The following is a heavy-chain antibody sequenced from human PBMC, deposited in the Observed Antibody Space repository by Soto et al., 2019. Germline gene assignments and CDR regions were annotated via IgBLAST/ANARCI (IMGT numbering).Heavy chain of an antibody. J-gene: IGHJ3*02. V-gene: IGHV5-10-1*01. D-gene: IGHD3-22*01. Sequence: GESLKISCKGSGYSFTSYWISWVRRMPGKGLEWMGRIDPSDSYTNYSPSFQGHVTISADKSISTAYLQWSSPKASDTAMYYCARLTYYYDSSGYYYGTPDAFDIWGQGTMVTVSS. CDR2: IDPSDSYT. CDR1: GYSFTSYW. CDR3: ARLTYYYDSSGYYYGTPDAFDI.